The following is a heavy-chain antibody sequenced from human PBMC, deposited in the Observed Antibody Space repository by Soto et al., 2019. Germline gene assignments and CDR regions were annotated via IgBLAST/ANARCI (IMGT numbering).Heavy chain of an antibody. V-gene: IGHV6-1*01. J-gene: IGHJ4*01. Sequence: SQTLSLTCAISGDSVSSNSAAWNWIRQSPSRGLEWLGRTYYRSKWYNDYAVSVKSRIAISPVPGKNQCSLQLISVTPGDPALYYCARVYGGDIDYVGQGTLVTVS. D-gene: IGHD2-21*01. CDR1: GDSVSSNSAA. CDR3: ARVYGGDIDY. CDR2: TYYRSKWYN.